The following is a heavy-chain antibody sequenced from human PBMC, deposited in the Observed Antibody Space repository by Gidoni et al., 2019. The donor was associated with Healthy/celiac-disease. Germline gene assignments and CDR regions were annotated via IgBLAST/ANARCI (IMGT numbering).Heavy chain of an antibody. Sequence: SYAMHWVRQAPGKGLEWVAVISYDGSNKYYADSVKGRFTISRDNSKNTLYLQMNSLRAEDTAVYYCARDVKAYCSGGSCYSFVGYWGQGTLVTVSS. CDR3: ARDVKAYCSGGSCYSFVGY. CDR1: SYA. J-gene: IGHJ4*02. V-gene: IGHV3-30-3*01. D-gene: IGHD2-15*01. CDR2: ISYDGSNK.